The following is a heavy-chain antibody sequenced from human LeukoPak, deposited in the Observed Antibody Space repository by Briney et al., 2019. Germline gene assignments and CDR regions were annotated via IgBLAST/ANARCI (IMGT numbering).Heavy chain of an antibody. D-gene: IGHD5-18*01. CDR2: IKSKTDGGTT. V-gene: IGHV3-15*01. CDR3: TTDLVYSYGNDAFDI. CDR1: GFTFSDYY. J-gene: IGHJ3*02. Sequence: GGSLRLSCAASGFTFSDYYMRWIRQAPGKGLEWVGRIKSKTDGGTTDYAAPVKGRFTISRDDSKNTLYLQMNSLKTEDTAVYCCTTDLVYSYGNDAFDIWGQGTMVTVSS.